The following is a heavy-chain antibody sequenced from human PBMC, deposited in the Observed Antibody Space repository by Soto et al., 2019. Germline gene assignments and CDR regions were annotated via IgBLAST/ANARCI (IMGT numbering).Heavy chain of an antibody. CDR1: GGSISSYY. Sequence: PSETLSLTCTVSGGSISSYYWSWIRQPPGKGLEWIGYIYYSGSTNYNPSLKSRVTISVDTSKNQFSLKLSSVTAADTAVYYCARQVLTGRDAFDIWGQGTMV. V-gene: IGHV4-59*08. CDR2: IYYSGST. D-gene: IGHD3-9*01. J-gene: IGHJ3*02. CDR3: ARQVLTGRDAFDI.